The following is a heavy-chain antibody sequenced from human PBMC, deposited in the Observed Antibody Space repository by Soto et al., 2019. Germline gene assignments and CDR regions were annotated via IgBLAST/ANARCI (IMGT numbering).Heavy chain of an antibody. CDR2: ISGSGGST. J-gene: IGHJ4*02. D-gene: IGHD3-22*01. Sequence: GGSLRLSCAASGFTFSSYAMSWVRQAPGKGLEWVSAISGSGGSTYYADSVKGRFTISRDNSKNTLYLQMNSLRAEDTAVYYCAKDRSSHSSGYYYRKGGFDYWGQGTLVTVSS. CDR1: GFTFSSYA. V-gene: IGHV3-23*01. CDR3: AKDRSSHSSGYYYRKGGFDY.